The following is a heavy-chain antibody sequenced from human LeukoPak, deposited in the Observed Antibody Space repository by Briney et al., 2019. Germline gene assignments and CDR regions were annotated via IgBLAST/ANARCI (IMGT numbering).Heavy chain of an antibody. Sequence: PGGSLRLSCAVFGVTVSSNYMSWVRQAPGKGLEWVSVLYGGGTTYYADSVKGRFTISRDNSKNTLYLQMNSLRAEDTAVYYCAKKGYAGSGTYSYYFDYWGQGALVTVSS. J-gene: IGHJ4*02. CDR2: LYGGGTT. V-gene: IGHV3-53*01. D-gene: IGHD3-10*01. CDR3: AKKGYAGSGTYSYYFDY. CDR1: GVTVSSNY.